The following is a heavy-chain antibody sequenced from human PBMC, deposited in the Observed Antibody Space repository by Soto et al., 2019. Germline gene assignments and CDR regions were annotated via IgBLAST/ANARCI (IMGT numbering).Heavy chain of an antibody. CDR3: ARDFQRTKYYDFWSGYYHNWFDP. J-gene: IGHJ5*02. CDR2: ISAYNGNT. D-gene: IGHD3-3*01. V-gene: IGHV1-18*04. CDR1: GYTFTSYG. Sequence: GSVKVSCKASGYTFTSYGISWVRQAPGQGLEWMGWISAYNGNTNYAQKLQGRVTMTTDTSTSTAYMELRSLRSDDTAVYYCARDFQRTKYYDFWSGYYHNWFDPWGQGTLVTVSS.